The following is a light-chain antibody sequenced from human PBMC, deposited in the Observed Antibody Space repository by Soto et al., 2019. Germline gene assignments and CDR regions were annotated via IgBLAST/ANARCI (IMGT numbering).Light chain of an antibody. V-gene: IGKV3-11*01. CDR3: QQRYTWPPFT. CDR2: DAS. J-gene: IGKJ5*01. CDR1: QSVSSY. Sequence: EIVLTQSPATLSLSPGERATLSCSASQSVSSYLAWYQQKPGQAPRLLIYDASNRAIGIPARFSASGSGTDFLLTISRLVPEDFAVYYCQQRYTWPPFTFGQGTRLE.